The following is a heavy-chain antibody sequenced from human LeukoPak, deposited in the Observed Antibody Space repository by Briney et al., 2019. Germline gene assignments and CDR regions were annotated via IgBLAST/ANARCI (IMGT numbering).Heavy chain of an antibody. CDR2: IYTSGST. V-gene: IGHV4-61*02. CDR3: ASEVPYHYYYMDV. J-gene: IGHJ6*03. CDR1: GGSISSGSYY. Sequence: SETLSLTCTVSGGSISSGSYYWSWIRQPAGKGLEWIGRIYTSGSTNYNPSLKSRVTISVDTSKNQFSLKLSSVTAADTAVYYCASEVPYHYYYMDVWGKGTTVTVSS.